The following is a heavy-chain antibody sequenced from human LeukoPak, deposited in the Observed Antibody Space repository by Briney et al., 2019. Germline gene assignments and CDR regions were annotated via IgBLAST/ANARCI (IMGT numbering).Heavy chain of an antibody. Sequence: PGGSLRLSCAASGFSFSVYWMHWVRQAPGKGPVWVSRIKTDGSITDYADSVKGRFTISRDNAKNTLYLQMNSLRAEDTAVYYCAREQYSSGKSLDYWGQGKLVTVSS. CDR3: AREQYSSGKSLDY. CDR2: IKTDGSIT. V-gene: IGHV3-74*01. J-gene: IGHJ4*02. D-gene: IGHD3-10*01. CDR1: GFSFSVYW.